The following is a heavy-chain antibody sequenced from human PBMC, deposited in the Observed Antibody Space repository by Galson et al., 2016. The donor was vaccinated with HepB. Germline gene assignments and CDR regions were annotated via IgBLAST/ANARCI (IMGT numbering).Heavy chain of an antibody. V-gene: IGHV3-23*01. D-gene: IGHD5-12*01. J-gene: IGHJ4*02. Sequence: SLRLSCAASGFTFGRYAMSWVRQAPGKGLEWVSSISWDGSSTYNACSAQGRFTSSRNRSTNTLYLQMNSLRTDDTAVYYCTRFSLKWLDWVYHFDYWGQGTLVTVSS. CDR3: TRFSLKWLDWVYHFDY. CDR2: ISWDGSST. CDR1: GFTFGRYA.